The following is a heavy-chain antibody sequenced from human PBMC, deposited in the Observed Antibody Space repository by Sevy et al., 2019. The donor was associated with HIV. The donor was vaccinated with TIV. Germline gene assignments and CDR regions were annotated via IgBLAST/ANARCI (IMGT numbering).Heavy chain of an antibody. V-gene: IGHV3-30*02. Sequence: GGSLRLSCAASGFTFSSYGMHWVRRAPAKGLEWVAFIRYDGSNKDYADSVKGRFTISRDNSKNTLYLQMNSLRAEDTAVYYCAGGGYSSGGSCPVVGWFDPWGQGTLVTVSS. CDR3: AGGGYSSGGSCPVVGWFDP. J-gene: IGHJ5*02. D-gene: IGHD2-15*01. CDR1: GFTFSSYG. CDR2: IRYDGSNK.